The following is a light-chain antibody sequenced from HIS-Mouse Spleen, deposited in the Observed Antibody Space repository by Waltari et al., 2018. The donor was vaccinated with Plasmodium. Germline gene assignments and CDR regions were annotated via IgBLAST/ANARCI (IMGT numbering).Light chain of an antibody. V-gene: IGKV3-15*01. Sequence: EIVMTQSPATLSVSPGGRATLSCSASQSVSSNLAWYQQKPGQAPRLLIYGASTRATGIPARFSGSGSGEEFTLTISSLQSEDFAVYYCQQYNNWPWTFGQGTKVEIK. CDR1: QSVSSN. CDR3: QQYNNWPWT. J-gene: IGKJ1*01. CDR2: GAS.